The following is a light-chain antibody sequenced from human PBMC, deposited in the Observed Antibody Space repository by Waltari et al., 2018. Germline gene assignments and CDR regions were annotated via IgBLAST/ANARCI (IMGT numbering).Light chain of an antibody. V-gene: IGKV1-39*01. J-gene: IGKJ4*01. CDR3: QEYNSDPLT. Sequence: DIQMTQSPSSLSASVGDRVTITCRASQSISSYLNWYQQKPGKAPKLLIYAASSLQSGVPSRFSGSGSGTDFTLTISSLQPEDFATYYCQEYNSDPLTFGGGTKVEV. CDR1: QSISSY. CDR2: AAS.